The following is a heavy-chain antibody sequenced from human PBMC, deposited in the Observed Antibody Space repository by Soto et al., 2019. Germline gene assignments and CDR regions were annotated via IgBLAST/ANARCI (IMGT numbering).Heavy chain of an antibody. CDR3: ARGRRSGYDILTGYLTREYYFDY. CDR2: VNHSGST. J-gene: IGHJ4*02. V-gene: IGHV4-34*01. Sequence: SETLSLTCAVYDRSFSGYYWSWIRQPPGKGLEWIGEVNHSGSTNYNPSLKSRVTMSVDTSKNQFSLKLSSVTAADTAVYYCARGRRSGYDILTGYLTREYYFDYWGQGTLVTVSS. D-gene: IGHD3-9*01. CDR1: DRSFSGYY.